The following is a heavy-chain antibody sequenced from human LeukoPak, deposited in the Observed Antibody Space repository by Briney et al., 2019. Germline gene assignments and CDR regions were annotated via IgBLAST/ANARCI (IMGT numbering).Heavy chain of an antibody. CDR3: AREQSGDGWSGFDY. V-gene: IGHV3-30*15. CDR2: ISDDGSRQ. Sequence: GGSLRLSCAASGFTFRSYAMHWVRQAPGKGLEWVAVISDDGSRQHYADFLEGRITISRDNSKNTVSLQISSLRTEDTAVYFCAREQSGDGWSGFDYWGQGTLVTVSS. CDR1: GFTFRSYA. J-gene: IGHJ4*02. D-gene: IGHD6-19*01.